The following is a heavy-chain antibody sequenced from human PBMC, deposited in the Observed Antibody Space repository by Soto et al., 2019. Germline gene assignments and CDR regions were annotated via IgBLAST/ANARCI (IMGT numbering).Heavy chain of an antibody. D-gene: IGHD2-15*01. CDR1: GGSIFSSDYY. Sequence: SETLSLTCSVSGGSIFSSDYYWGWIRQAPGKGLEWIGSMSYSGSTLHNPSLRSRVTMSVDTPKSQFSLKLTSVTATDTALYYCTRLVVVATSGYVGFDHWGQGSLVTVSS. J-gene: IGHJ4*02. CDR2: MSYSGST. CDR3: TRLVVVATSGYVGFDH. V-gene: IGHV4-39*01.